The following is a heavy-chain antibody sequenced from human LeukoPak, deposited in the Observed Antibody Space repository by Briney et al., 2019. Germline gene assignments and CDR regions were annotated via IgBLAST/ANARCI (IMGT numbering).Heavy chain of an antibody. CDR2: ISGSGGST. V-gene: IGHV3-23*01. J-gene: IGHJ4*02. CDR1: GFTFSSYA. Sequence: PGGSLRLSCAASGFTFSSYAMSWVRQAPGKGLEWVSAISGSGGSTYYTDSVKGRFTISRDNSKNTLYLQMNSLRAEDTAVYYCAKGDTEYQLPIDYWGQGTLVTVSS. D-gene: IGHD2-2*01. CDR3: AKGDTEYQLPIDY.